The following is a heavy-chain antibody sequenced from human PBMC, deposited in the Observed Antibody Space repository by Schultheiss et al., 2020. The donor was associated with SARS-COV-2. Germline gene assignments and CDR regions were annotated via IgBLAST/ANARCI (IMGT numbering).Heavy chain of an antibody. V-gene: IGHV3-48*04. CDR1: GFTFSSYS. CDR2: ISSTSTTI. Sequence: GESLKISCAASGFTFSSYSMNWVRQAPGKGLEWVSYISSTSTTIYHADSVKGRFTISRDNSKNSLYLQMNSLRTEDTALYYCAKGSDAFDIWGQGTMVTVSS. CDR3: AKGSDAFDI. J-gene: IGHJ3*02.